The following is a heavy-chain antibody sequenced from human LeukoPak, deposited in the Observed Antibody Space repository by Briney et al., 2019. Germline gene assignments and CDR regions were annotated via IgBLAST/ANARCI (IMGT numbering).Heavy chain of an antibody. CDR1: GYTFTGYY. J-gene: IGHJ4*02. CDR3: ARDFAGPIVVVPAAGDH. CDR2: INPNSGGT. Sequence: ASVKVSCKASGYTFTGYYMHWVRQAPGQGLEWMGWINPNSGGTDYAQKFQGRVTMTRDTSISTAYMELSRLRSDDTAVYYCARDFAGPIVVVPAAGDHWGQGTLVTVSS. D-gene: IGHD2-2*01. V-gene: IGHV1-2*02.